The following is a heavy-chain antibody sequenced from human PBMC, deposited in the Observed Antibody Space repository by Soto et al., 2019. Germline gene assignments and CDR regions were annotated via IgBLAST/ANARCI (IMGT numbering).Heavy chain of an antibody. CDR2: INHSEGT. Sequence: PSETLSLTCAVYGGSFRGYHWSWIRQSPGKGLEWIGEINHSEGTNYNPSLKSRVTISVDTSTNQFSLKLSSVTAADTAVYYCARGRMVTTPFYYFDYWGQGILVTVSS. D-gene: IGHD4-17*01. CDR1: GGSFRGYH. J-gene: IGHJ4*02. CDR3: ARGRMVTTPFYYFDY. V-gene: IGHV4-34*01.